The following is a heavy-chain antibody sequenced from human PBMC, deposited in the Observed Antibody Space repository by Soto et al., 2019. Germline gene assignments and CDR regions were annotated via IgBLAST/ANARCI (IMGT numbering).Heavy chain of an antibody. CDR3: AKGGPSILVLYYLDS. CDR1: GFTFSNYA. J-gene: IGHJ4*02. CDR2: ISGSGGST. D-gene: IGHD2-21*01. V-gene: IGHV3-23*01. Sequence: GGSLSLSCAASGFTFSNYAMSWVRQAPGEGLEWVSGISGSGGSTFHADSVKGRFTISRDNSKNTLYLQMNSLRAEDTAVYFCAKGGPSILVLYYLDSWGQGTLVTVSS.